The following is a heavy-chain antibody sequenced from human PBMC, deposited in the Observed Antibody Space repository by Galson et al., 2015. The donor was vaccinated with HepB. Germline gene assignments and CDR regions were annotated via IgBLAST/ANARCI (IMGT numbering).Heavy chain of an antibody. D-gene: IGHD3-22*01. V-gene: IGHV3-30*04. CDR3: AREGFSSGHAGIFDC. CDR1: GLIFSNSV. CDR2: ISADDGRNK. Sequence: SLRLSCAASGLIFSNSVMNWVRQAPGKGLEWVALISADDGRNKNYADSVRGRFTISRDNSKNTLFLEMNSLRPEDTAFYYCAREGFSSGHAGIFDCWGQGTLVTVSS. J-gene: IGHJ4*02.